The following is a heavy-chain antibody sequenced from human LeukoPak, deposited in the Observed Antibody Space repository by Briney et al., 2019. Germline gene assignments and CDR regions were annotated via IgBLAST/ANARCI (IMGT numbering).Heavy chain of an antibody. D-gene: IGHD6-13*01. CDR2: INTNTGNP. CDR3: ARANSSSWPYYYYYGMDV. J-gene: IGHJ6*02. V-gene: IGHV7-4-1*02. Sequence: ASVKVSCKASGYTFTSYAMNWVRQAPGQGLEWMGWINTNTGNPTYAQGFTGRFVSSLDTSVSTAYLQISSLKAEDTAVYYCARANSSSWPYYYYYGMDVWGQGTTVTVSS. CDR1: GYTFTSYA.